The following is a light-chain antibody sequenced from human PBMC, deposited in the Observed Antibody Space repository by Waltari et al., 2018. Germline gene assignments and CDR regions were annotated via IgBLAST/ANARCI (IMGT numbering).Light chain of an antibody. CDR3: QNHERLPAT. CDR1: HSISKY. J-gene: IGKJ1*01. Sequence: VLTQSPGTPPLSPGERATLSSSANHSISKYLFWYQQRPGHTPRLLLYAASTRATGIPDMFSGSGFGTDFTLTSSRLEPEDFAMYYCQNHERLPATFGQGTKVEIK. V-gene: IGKV3-20*01. CDR2: AAS.